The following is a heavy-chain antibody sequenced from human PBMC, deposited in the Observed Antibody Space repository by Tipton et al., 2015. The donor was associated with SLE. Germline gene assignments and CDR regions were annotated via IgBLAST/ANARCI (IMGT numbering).Heavy chain of an antibody. CDR1: GFTFSSHA. D-gene: IGHD5-12*01. CDR3: AKKLTASGYDW. V-gene: IGHV3-23*01. Sequence: SLRLSCAASGFTFSSHAMSWVRQAPGKGLEWVSHISGSGDSTYYADSVKGRFTISKDNSKNTLYLQMNSLRAQDTAIYYCAKKLTASGYDWWGQGTLVTVSS. CDR2: ISGSGDST. J-gene: IGHJ4*02.